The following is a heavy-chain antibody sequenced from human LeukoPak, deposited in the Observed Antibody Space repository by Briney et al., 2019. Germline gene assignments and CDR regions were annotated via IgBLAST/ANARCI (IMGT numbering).Heavy chain of an antibody. CDR3: AKDQVVRGIDVSDY. J-gene: IGHJ4*02. V-gene: IGHV3-23*01. D-gene: IGHD3-10*01. CDR1: GFTFSSYA. CDR2: ISGSGGTT. Sequence: GGSLRLSCAASGFTFSSYAMSWVRQAPGKGLEWVSAISGSGGTTYYADSVKGRFTISRDNPKNTLYLQMNSLRAEDTAVYYCAKDQVVRGIDVSDYWGQGTLVTVSS.